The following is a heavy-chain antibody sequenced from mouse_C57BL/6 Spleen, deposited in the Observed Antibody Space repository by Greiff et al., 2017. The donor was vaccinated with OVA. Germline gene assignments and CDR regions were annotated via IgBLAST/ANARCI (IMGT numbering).Heavy chain of an antibody. CDR1: GYSITSGYY. V-gene: IGHV3-6*01. J-gene: IGHJ2*01. CDR3: ARLLGEDYFDY. CDR2: ISYDGSN. Sequence: DVKLQESGPGLVKPSQSLSLTCSVTGYSITSGYYWNWIRQFPGNKLEWMGYISYDGSNNYNPSLKNRISITRDTSKNQFFLKLNSVTTEDTATYYCARLLGEDYFDYWGQGTTLTVSS. D-gene: IGHD4-1*01.